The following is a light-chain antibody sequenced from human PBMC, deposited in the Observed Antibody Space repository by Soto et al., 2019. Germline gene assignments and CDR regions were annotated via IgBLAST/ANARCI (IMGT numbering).Light chain of an antibody. Sequence: EIVMTQSPATLSVSPGERATLSCRASQSVGSDLAWYQQKPGRTPSLLIYDVSTRATGIPARFSGSGSGTDFTLPISSLQSEDFAVYYGQQYNSWPLTFGGGTRVDIK. J-gene: IGKJ4*01. V-gene: IGKV3-15*01. CDR1: QSVGSD. CDR3: QQYNSWPLT. CDR2: DVS.